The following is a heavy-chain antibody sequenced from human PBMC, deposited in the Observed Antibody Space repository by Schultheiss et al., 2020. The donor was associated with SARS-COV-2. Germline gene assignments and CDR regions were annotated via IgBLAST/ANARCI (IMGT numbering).Heavy chain of an antibody. J-gene: IGHJ3*02. D-gene: IGHD2-21*02. CDR1: GGSISSGGYY. CDR3: ARVLMVTASRADAFDI. V-gene: IGHV4-30-4*08. CDR2: IHHSGST. Sequence: SQTLSLTCTVSGGSISSGGYYWSWIRQPPGKGLEWIGYIHHSGSTYYNSPLRSRVTISADTSKDKFSLKLNSVTAADTAVYYCARVLMVTASRADAFDIWGQGTMVTVSS.